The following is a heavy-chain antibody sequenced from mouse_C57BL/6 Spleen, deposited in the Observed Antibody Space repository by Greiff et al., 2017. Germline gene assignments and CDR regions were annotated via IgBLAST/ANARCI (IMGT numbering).Heavy chain of an antibody. CDR3: ARGGNYYDNCVAMDY. CDR2: IRNKANGYTT. Sequence: EVKLVESGGGLVQPGGSLSLSCAASGFTFTDYYMSWVRQPPGKALEWLGFIRNKANGYTTEYSASVKGRFTISRDNSQRILYLQMNARRAEDSATYYCARGGNYYDNCVAMDYWGQGTSVTVSA. V-gene: IGHV7-3*01. D-gene: IGHD2-1*01. CDR1: GFTFTDYY. J-gene: IGHJ4*01.